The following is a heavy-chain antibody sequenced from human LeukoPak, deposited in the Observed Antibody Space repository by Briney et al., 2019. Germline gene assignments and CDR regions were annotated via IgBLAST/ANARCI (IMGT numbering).Heavy chain of an antibody. J-gene: IGHJ3*02. CDR1: GYTFTSYD. V-gene: IGHV1-8*03. CDR3: ARGHSIVATINAFDI. CDR2: MNPNSGNT. Sequence: ASVKVSCKASGYTFTSYDINWVRQATGQGLEWMGWMNPNSGNTGYAQKFQGRVTITRNTSISTAYMELSSLRSEDTAVYYCARGHSIVATINAFDIWGQGTMVTVSS. D-gene: IGHD5-12*01.